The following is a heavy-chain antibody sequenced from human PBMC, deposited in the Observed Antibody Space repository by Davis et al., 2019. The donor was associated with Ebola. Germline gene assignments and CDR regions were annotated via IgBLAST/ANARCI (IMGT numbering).Heavy chain of an antibody. CDR2: VSNGGGNT. Sequence: GESLKISCAASGFSFSSYAMSWVRQAPGKGLEWVSTVSNGGGNTYYADSVKGRFTISRDNSKSTLYLQMNSVRDEDTAVYYCAKMWGSRMGNFDYWGQGTLVTVSS. D-gene: IGHD2-2*01. CDR1: GFSFSSYA. V-gene: IGHV3-23*01. J-gene: IGHJ4*02. CDR3: AKMWGSRMGNFDY.